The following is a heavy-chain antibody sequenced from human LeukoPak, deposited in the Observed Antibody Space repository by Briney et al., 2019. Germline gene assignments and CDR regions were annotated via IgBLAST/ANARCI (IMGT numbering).Heavy chain of an antibody. CDR3: ARGACGGDCYSPYYFDY. CDR1: GGTFSSYA. J-gene: IGHJ4*02. D-gene: IGHD2-21*02. Sequence: ASVKVSCKASGGTFSSYAISWVRQAPGQGLEWMRGIIPIFGTANYAQKFQGRVTITADESTSTAYMELSSLRSEDTAVYYCARGACGGDCYSPYYFDYWGQGTLVTVSS. CDR2: IIPIFGTA. V-gene: IGHV1-69*13.